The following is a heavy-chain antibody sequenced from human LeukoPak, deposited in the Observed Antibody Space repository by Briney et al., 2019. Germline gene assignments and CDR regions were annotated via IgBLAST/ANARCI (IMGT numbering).Heavy chain of an antibody. J-gene: IGHJ3*02. D-gene: IGHD5-18*01. CDR3: AKDMMGGYSYGVRRAFDI. CDR2: ISWDGGST. CDR1: GFTFGDYT. V-gene: IGHV3-43*01. Sequence: GGSLRLXCAASGFTFGDYTMHWVRQAPGKDLEWVSLISWDGGSTYYADSVKGRFTISRDNSKNSLYLQMNSLRTEDTALYYCAKDMMGGYSYGVRRAFDIWGQGTMVTVSS.